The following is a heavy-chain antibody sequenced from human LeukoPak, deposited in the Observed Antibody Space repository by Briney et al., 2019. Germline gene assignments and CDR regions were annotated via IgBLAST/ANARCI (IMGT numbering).Heavy chain of an antibody. J-gene: IGHJ4*02. CDR3: ARDRNGWYAGFDY. Sequence: GGSLRLSCAASGFTFSDYYMSWIRQAPGKGLEWVAFIRYDGINKYYADSVKGRFTISRDSFKNTLYLQMNSLRPEDTAVYYCARDRNGWYAGFDYWGQGTLVTVSS. CDR1: GFTFSDYY. V-gene: IGHV3-30*02. CDR2: IRYDGINK. D-gene: IGHD6-19*01.